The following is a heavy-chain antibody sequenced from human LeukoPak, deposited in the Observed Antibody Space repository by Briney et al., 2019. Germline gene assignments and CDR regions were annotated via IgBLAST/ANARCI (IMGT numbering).Heavy chain of an antibody. CDR1: GYTFTDYG. Sequence: ASVKVSCKVSGYTFTDYGFTWVRQAPGQGLEWMGWISALNGNANYAHKFRGRVTLTRDTSTGTAYMELRSLKSDDTAVYYCARDYLGRRYFDFWGRGTLVTVCS. CDR2: ISALNGNA. J-gene: IGHJ2*01. V-gene: IGHV1-18*01. CDR3: ARDYLGRRYFDF. D-gene: IGHD3-16*01.